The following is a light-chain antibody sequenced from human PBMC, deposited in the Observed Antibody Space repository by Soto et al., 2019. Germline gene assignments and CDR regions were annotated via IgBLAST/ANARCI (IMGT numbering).Light chain of an antibody. V-gene: IGKV3-20*01. CDR3: QQYGSSPTWT. J-gene: IGKJ1*01. CDR1: QSVSSSY. CDR2: GAS. Sequence: EIVLTQSPGTLSLSPGERATLSCRASQSVSSSYLAWYQQKPDQAPRLLIYGASSRAPGIPDRFSGSGSGTDFTLTISRLEPEDFAVYYCQQYGSSPTWTFGQGTKVEIK.